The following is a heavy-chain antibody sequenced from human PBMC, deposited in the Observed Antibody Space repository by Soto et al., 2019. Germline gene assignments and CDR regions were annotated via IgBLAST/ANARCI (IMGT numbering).Heavy chain of an antibody. Sequence: QVQLVQSGAEVKKPGASVKVSCKASGYTFTNYDINWVRQTIGQGLEWMGWMNPISGDTGYAQKFQGRVTMTTNTAISTAYMELSSLTFEDTAIYSCARAPRNWGFDFWGQGTLVTVSS. V-gene: IGHV1-8*01. CDR3: ARAPRNWGFDF. CDR1: GYTFTNYD. CDR2: MNPISGDT. D-gene: IGHD7-27*01. J-gene: IGHJ4*02.